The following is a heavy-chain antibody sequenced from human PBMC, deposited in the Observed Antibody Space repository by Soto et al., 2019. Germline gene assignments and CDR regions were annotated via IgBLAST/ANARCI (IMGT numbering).Heavy chain of an antibody. CDR2: INPSGGST. V-gene: IGHV1-46*03. D-gene: IGHD2-2*01. J-gene: IGHJ5*02. CDR1: GYTFASYY. Sequence: ASVKVSCKASGYTFASYYMHWVRQAPGQGLEWMGIINPSGGSTSYAQKFQGRVTMTRDTSTSTVYMELSSLRSEDTAVYYCARDAFVVGPAAMPVLSNWFDPWGQGTLVTVSS. CDR3: ARDAFVVGPAAMPVLSNWFDP.